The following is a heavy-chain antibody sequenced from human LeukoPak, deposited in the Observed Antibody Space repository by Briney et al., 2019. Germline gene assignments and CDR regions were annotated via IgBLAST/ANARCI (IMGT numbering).Heavy chain of an antibody. CDR3: ARGSSGYDDAFDK. CDR2: ISYDGRNK. CDR1: GFTFISYA. D-gene: IGHD5-12*01. J-gene: IGHJ3*02. Sequence: GGSLRLSCEGSGFTFISYAMNWVRQAPDKGLEWVAVISYDGRNKFYGESVKGRFTISRDNSKNTLYLQMSSLRSEDTAVYYCARGSSGYDDAFDKWGQGTMVTVSS. V-gene: IGHV3-30*03.